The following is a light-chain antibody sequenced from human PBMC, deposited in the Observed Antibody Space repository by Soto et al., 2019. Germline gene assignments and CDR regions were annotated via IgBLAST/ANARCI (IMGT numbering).Light chain of an antibody. CDR1: TSNIGSNA. J-gene: IGLJ1*01. Sequence: QSVLTQPPSASGTPGQRVTISCSGITSNIGSNAVHWYQQLPGTAPRLLIFDSNQRPSGVPVRFSGSKSGTSASLAITGLQSEDEADYYCQSSDSRLSGSDVFGTGTKVTVL. CDR3: QSSDSRLSGSDV. CDR2: DSN. V-gene: IGLV1-44*01.